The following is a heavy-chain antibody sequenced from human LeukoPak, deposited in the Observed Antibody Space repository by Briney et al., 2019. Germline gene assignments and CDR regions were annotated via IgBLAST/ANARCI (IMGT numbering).Heavy chain of an antibody. J-gene: IGHJ4*02. CDR3: ARRYFDY. Sequence: GGSLRLSCAASGFTFRSYWMSWVRQAPGKGLEWVANIKEGGSEKYYVDSVKGRFTISRDNAKNSLYLQMNSLRAEDTAVYYCARRYFDYWGQGTLVTVSS. V-gene: IGHV3-7*03. CDR2: IKEGGSEK. CDR1: GFTFRSYW.